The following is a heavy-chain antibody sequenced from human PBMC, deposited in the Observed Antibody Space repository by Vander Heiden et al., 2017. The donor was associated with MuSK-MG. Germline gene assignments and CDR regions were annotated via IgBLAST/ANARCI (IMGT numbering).Heavy chain of an antibody. D-gene: IGHD6-19*01. Sequence: EVQLVESGGGLVQPGRSLRLSCAASGFTFDDYAMHWVRQAPGKGLEWVSGISWNSGSIGYADSVKGRFTISRDNAKNSLYLKMNSLRAEDTAFYYCAKEDSSGWYFYDYWGQGTLVTVSS. CDR3: AKEDSSGWYFYDY. V-gene: IGHV3-9*01. J-gene: IGHJ4*02. CDR1: GFTFDDYA. CDR2: ISWNSGSI.